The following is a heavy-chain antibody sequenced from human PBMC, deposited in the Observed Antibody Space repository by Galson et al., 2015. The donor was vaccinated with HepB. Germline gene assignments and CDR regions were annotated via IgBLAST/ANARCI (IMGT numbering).Heavy chain of an antibody. CDR3: ASPGDIVILPAADDAFDI. J-gene: IGHJ3*02. CDR2: INSDGTST. D-gene: IGHD2-2*01. CDR1: GFTFRSYW. Sequence: SLRLSCAASGFTFRSYWMHWVRQLPGTGLVWVSRINSDGTSTSYADSVKGRFTISRDNAKNTLYLQMNSLRAEDTAVYYCASPGDIVILPAADDAFDIWGRGTMVTVSS. V-gene: IGHV3-74*01.